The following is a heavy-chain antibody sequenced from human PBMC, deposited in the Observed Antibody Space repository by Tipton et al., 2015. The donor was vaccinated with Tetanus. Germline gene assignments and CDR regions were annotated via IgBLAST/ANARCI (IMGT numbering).Heavy chain of an antibody. D-gene: IGHD3-22*01. Sequence: QLVQSGAEVKKPGASVKVSCKASGYTFTGYYMYWVRQAPGQGLEWMGWIDPNSGGAMYAQKFQGRVTMTRDTSISTAYMELSRLGSDDTAVYYCARDRGDYIYYGMDVWGPGTTVTVSS. V-gene: IGHV1-2*02. CDR3: ARDRGDYIYYGMDV. CDR1: GYTFTGYY. CDR2: IDPNSGGA. J-gene: IGHJ6*02.